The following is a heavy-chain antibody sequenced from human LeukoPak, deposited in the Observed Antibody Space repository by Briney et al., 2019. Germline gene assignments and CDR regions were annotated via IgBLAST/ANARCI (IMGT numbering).Heavy chain of an antibody. V-gene: IGHV3-30*02. CDR1: GFTFSSYG. CDR2: IRYDGSNK. CDR3: AKVPSGSYRDFYRNWFDP. D-gene: IGHD1-26*01. J-gene: IGHJ5*02. Sequence: PGGSLRLSCAASGFTFSSYGMSWVRQAPGKGLEWVAFIRYDGSNKYYADSVKGRFTISRDNSKNTLYLQMNSLRAEDTAVYYCAKVPSGSYRDFYRNWFDPWGQGTLVTVSS.